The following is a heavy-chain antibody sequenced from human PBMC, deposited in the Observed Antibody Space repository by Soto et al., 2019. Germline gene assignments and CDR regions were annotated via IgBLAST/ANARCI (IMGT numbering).Heavy chain of an antibody. CDR3: GRGGDPDY. CDR1: GFTFDYYW. V-gene: IGHV3-74*01. J-gene: IGHJ4*02. CDR2: LQTDGSHP. Sequence: EVQLVASGGGLVQPGGSLRLSCVAAGFTFDYYWLHWVLQAPGEGLMWVSRLQTDGSHPDYADSVKGRFTISRDNAKNTLYLQMNNLRAEDTAFYYGGRGGDPDYWGQGTLVTVSS. D-gene: IGHD2-21*02.